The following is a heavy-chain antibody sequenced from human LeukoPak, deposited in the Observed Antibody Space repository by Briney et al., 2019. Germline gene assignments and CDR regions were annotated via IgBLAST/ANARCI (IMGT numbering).Heavy chain of an antibody. V-gene: IGHV5-51*01. Sequence: GESLKISCKVSGYSFTTYWIAWVRQMPGKGLEWTGIINPGDSDTRYSPSFQGQVSISTDRSISTAYLQWSSLKASDTAMYYCAILNHPDGRVYWGQGTLVTVSS. J-gene: IGHJ4*02. CDR1: GYSFTTYW. D-gene: IGHD5-24*01. CDR2: INPGDSDT. CDR3: AILNHPDGRVY.